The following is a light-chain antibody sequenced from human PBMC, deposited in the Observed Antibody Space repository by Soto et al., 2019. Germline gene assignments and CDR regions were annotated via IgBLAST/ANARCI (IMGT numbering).Light chain of an antibody. J-gene: IGKJ1*01. V-gene: IGKV1-5*01. Sequence: DIQMTQSPSTLSASVGDSVTITCRASQSISSWLAWYQQKPGKAPKLLIYDASTLQSGVPSRFSGSGSGTEFTLTISSLQPDDFATYYCQQYDIYSRTFGQGTKVDIK. CDR2: DAS. CDR3: QQYDIYSRT. CDR1: QSISSW.